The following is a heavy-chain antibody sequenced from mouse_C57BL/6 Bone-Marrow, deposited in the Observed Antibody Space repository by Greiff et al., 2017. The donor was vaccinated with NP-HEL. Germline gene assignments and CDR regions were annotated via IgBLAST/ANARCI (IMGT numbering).Heavy chain of an antibody. Sequence: EVKLVESGGGLVQPGGSLKLSCAASGFTFSDYYMYWVRQTPEKRLEWFASFRNGGGSSYYPDNVKGRFTFSRDNAKNTLDLQMSRLKSEDTAMYYCARQDYYGSNAMDYWGQGTSVTVSS. CDR2: FRNGGGSS. D-gene: IGHD1-1*01. CDR3: ARQDYYGSNAMDY. CDR1: GFTFSDYY. V-gene: IGHV5-12*01. J-gene: IGHJ4*01.